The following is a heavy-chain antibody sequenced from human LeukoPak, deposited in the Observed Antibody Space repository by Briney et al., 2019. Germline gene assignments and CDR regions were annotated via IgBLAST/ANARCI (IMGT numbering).Heavy chain of an antibody. D-gene: IGHD3-22*01. CDR1: GFTFSTYG. V-gene: IGHV3-30*18. J-gene: IGHJ3*02. CDR3: AKDPSTGYYYDAFDI. CDR2: VSYDGNNE. Sequence: PGGSLRLSCAASGFTFSTYGMHWVRQAPGKGLEWVAVVSYDGNNEYYADSVKGRFTVSRDNSKSTLYLQMNSLRAEDTAVYYCAKDPSTGYYYDAFDIWGQGTMVTVSS.